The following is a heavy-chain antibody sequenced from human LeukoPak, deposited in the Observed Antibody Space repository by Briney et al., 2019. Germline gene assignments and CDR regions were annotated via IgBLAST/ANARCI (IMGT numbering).Heavy chain of an antibody. Sequence: PSETLSLTRTVSGDSISGHYWSSIRHPPGKGLELIGYIYYSGTTNNNPSLRSRATISIDTSMNQYSLRLTSVTGADTGVYYCARLHADTSLTPYYYYIYVWGKGTTVTVSS. J-gene: IGHJ6*03. CDR1: GDSISGHY. V-gene: IGHV4-59*08. CDR2: IYYSGTT. CDR3: ARLHADTSLTPYYYYIYV. D-gene: IGHD5-18*01.